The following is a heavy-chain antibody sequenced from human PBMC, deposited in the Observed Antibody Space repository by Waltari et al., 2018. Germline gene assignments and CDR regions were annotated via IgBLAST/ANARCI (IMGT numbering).Heavy chain of an antibody. CDR3: ARGGYCSGGSCSRLYNWFDP. V-gene: IGHV1-3*03. Sequence: QVQLVQSGAEVKKPGASVKVSCKASGYTFTSYAMHWVRQAPGQRLEWMGWINAGNGNTKYSQEFQGRVTITRDTSASTAYMELSSLRSEDMAVYYCARGGYCSGGSCSRLYNWFDPWGQGTLVTVSS. D-gene: IGHD2-15*01. CDR2: INAGNGNT. CDR1: GYTFTSYA. J-gene: IGHJ5*02.